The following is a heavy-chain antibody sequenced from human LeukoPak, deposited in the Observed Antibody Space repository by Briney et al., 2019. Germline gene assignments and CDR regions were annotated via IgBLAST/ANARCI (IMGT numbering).Heavy chain of an antibody. CDR3: ASAEYSSSSDAFDI. D-gene: IGHD6-6*01. V-gene: IGHV4-38-2*02. Sequence: PSETLSLTCTVSGYSISSGYYWGWIRQPPGKGLEWIGSIYHSGSTYYNPSLKSRVTISVDTSKNQFSLKLSSVTAADTAVYYCASAEYSSSSDAFDIWGQGTMVTVSS. CDR1: GYSISSGYY. J-gene: IGHJ3*02. CDR2: IYHSGST.